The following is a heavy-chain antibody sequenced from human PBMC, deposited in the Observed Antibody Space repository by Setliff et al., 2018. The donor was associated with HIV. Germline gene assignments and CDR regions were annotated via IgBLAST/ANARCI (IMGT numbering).Heavy chain of an antibody. CDR1: GFTFSSYA. J-gene: IGHJ3*02. CDR2: IRYDGSNK. Sequence: PGGSLRLSCAASGFTFSSYAMSWVRQAPGKGLEWVAFIRYDGSNKYYADSVKGRFTISRDNSKNTMFLQMNSLRVEDTAIYYCAKMHTAMDPDTFDIWGQGTMVTVSS. CDR3: AKMHTAMDPDTFDI. D-gene: IGHD5-18*01. V-gene: IGHV3-30*02.